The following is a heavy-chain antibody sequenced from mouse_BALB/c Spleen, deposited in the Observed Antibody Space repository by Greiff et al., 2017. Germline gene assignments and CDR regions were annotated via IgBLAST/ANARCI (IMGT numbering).Heavy chain of an antibody. CDR2: IDPANGNT. D-gene: IGHD1-1*01. CDR3: ARSYVLYYYAMDY. V-gene: IGHV14-3*02. CDR1: GFNIKDTY. Sequence: VHVKQSGAELVKPGASVKLSCTASGFNIKDTYMHWVKQRPEQGLEWIGRIDPANGNTKYDPKLQGKATITADTSSNRVYLQLSSLTSEDTAVYYCARSYVLYYYAMDYWGQGTSVTVSS. J-gene: IGHJ4*01.